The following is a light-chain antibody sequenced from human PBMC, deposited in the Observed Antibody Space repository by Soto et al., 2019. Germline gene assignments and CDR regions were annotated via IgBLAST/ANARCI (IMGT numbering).Light chain of an antibody. J-gene: IGKJ4*01. V-gene: IGKV3-20*01. Sequence: EIVLTQSPGTLSLSPGESATLSCRASQSIFSSYLAWYQQKPGQAPRLLIYGASSRATGIPDRFSGDGSGTDFTLKISSLEPEDCAVYYCQQYSLSPLTFGGGIKVDIK. CDR2: GAS. CDR3: QQYSLSPLT. CDR1: QSIFSSY.